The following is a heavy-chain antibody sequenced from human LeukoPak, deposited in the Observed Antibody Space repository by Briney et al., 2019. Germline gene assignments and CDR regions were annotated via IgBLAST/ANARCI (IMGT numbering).Heavy chain of an antibody. CDR3: ARDPPAVRTNTYA. CDR1: GFTVSNNY. CDR2: IYSGGDT. J-gene: IGHJ5*02. D-gene: IGHD4/OR15-4a*01. V-gene: IGHV3-66*01. Sequence: GGSLRLSCAASGFTVSNNYMNWVRQAPGKGLEWVSLIYSGGDTHYADSVKGRFTISRESSKNTLYLQMNSLRAEETAVYYCARDPPAVRTNTYAWGQGTLVTVSS.